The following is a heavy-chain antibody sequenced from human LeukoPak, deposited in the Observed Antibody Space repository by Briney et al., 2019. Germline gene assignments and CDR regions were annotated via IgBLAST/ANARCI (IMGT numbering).Heavy chain of an antibody. CDR1: GFTFSDYY. D-gene: IGHD6-19*01. J-gene: IGHJ4*02. Sequence: GGSLRLSCAASGFTFSDYYMSWIRQAPGKGLEWVSSISSTSSYIYYADSVKGRFTISRDNAQKSLYLQMNSLRAEDTAVYYCARVGYSSGWYFDYWGQGTLVTVSS. CDR3: ARVGYSSGWYFDY. V-gene: IGHV3-11*06. CDR2: ISSTSSYI.